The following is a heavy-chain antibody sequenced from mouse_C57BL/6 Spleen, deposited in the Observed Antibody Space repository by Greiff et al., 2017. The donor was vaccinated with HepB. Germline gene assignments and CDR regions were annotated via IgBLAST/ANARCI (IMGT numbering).Heavy chain of an antibody. D-gene: IGHD1-1*01. CDR3: TTYYDGSSYFFAY. V-gene: IGHV14-1*01. CDR2: IDPEDGDT. J-gene: IGHJ3*01. CDR1: GFNIKDYY. Sequence: VQLQQSGAELVRPGASVKLSCTASGFNIKDYYMHWVKQRPEQGLEWIGRIDPEDGDTEYAPKFQGKATMTADTSSNTAYLQLSSLTSEDTAVYYCTTYYDGSSYFFAYWGQGTLVTVSA.